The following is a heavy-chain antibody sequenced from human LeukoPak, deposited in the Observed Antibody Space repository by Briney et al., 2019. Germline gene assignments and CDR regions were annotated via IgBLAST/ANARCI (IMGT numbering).Heavy chain of an antibody. J-gene: IGHJ4*02. V-gene: IGHV1-18*01. CDR2: ISTYNGNT. Sequence: ASVKVSCKASGYTFTSYGISWVRQAPGQGLEWMGWISTYNGNTNYAQKLQGRVTLTTDTSTSTAYMELRSLRSDDTAVYYCARGTYIVVVPAAMGLDYWGQGTLVTVSS. D-gene: IGHD2-2*01. CDR1: GYTFTSYG. CDR3: ARGTYIVVVPAAMGLDY.